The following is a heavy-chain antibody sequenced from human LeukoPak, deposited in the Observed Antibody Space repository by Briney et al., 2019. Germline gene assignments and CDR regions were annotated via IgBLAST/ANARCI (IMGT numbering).Heavy chain of an antibody. CDR2: INHSGIT. J-gene: IGHJ2*01. CDR3: ARHGLYYYDSSGSSDWYFDL. V-gene: IGHV4-34*01. Sequence: PSETLSLTCAVYGGSFSDYYWSWIRQPPGKGLEWIGEINHSGITNHNPSLKSRVTISVDTSKNEISLKLSSVTAADTAVYYCARHGLYYYDSSGSSDWYFDLWGRGTLVTVSS. CDR1: GGSFSDYY. D-gene: IGHD3-22*01.